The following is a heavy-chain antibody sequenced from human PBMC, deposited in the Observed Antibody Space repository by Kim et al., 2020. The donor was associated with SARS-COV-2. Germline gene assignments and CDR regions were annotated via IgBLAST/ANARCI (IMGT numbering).Heavy chain of an antibody. CDR3: ALHGVVPAAISYYYGMDV. CDR1: GYSFTSYW. J-gene: IGHJ6*02. V-gene: IGHV5-10-1*01. Sequence: GESLKISCKGSGYSFTSYWISWVRQMPGKGLEWMGRIDPSDSYTNYSPSFQGHVTISADKSISTAYLQWSSLKASDTAMYYCALHGVVPAAISYYYGMDVWGQGTTVTVSS. D-gene: IGHD2-2*02. CDR2: IDPSDSYT.